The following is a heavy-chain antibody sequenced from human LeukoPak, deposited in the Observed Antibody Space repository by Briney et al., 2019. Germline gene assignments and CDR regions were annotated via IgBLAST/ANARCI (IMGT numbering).Heavy chain of an antibody. Sequence: GGSLRLSCTVSGFTFSDYYMSWVRQAPGKGLEWVSYISSSGSMLHYADSVEGRFTISRDNAKNSLYLQMSSLRVEDTAVYYCAREEYYYGSGSAYYYSMDVWGQGTTVTVSS. V-gene: IGHV3-11*04. CDR1: GFTFSDYY. CDR2: ISSSGSML. J-gene: IGHJ6*02. D-gene: IGHD3-10*01. CDR3: AREEYYYGSGSAYYYSMDV.